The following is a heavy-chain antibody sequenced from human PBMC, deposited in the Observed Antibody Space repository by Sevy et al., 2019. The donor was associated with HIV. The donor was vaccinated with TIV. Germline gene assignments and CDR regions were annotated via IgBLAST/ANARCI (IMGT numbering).Heavy chain of an antibody. CDR2: IWYDGRTE. CDR1: GFTFRSFS. Sequence: GGSLRLSCVASGFTFRSFSMHWVRQAPGKGLEWVAAIWYDGRTERYADSVQGRFTISRVNSKKTLHLQMNSLRAEDTALYYCARDAARVIVPTAGFDSWGQRTLVTVSS. J-gene: IGHJ5*01. D-gene: IGHD1-1*01. V-gene: IGHV3-33*01. CDR3: ARDAARVIVPTAGFDS.